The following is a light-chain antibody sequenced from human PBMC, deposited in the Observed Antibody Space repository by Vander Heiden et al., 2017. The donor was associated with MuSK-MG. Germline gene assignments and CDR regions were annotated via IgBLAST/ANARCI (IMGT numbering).Light chain of an antibody. Sequence: QSVLPQPPSASGTPGQRVTISCSGSRSNIGSNTVNWYQQVPGTAPKLLIYTSYQRPSGVPDRFSGSKSGTSASLAISGLQSEDEADYYCVAWDDSLDGWVLGGGTKLTVL. CDR2: TSY. CDR3: VAWDDSLDGWV. V-gene: IGLV1-44*01. J-gene: IGLJ3*02. CDR1: RSNIGSNT.